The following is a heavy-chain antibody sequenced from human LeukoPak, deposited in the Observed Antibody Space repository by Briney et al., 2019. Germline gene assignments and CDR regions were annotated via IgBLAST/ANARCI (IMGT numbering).Heavy chain of an antibody. V-gene: IGHV4-59*01. CDR2: IYYIGST. Sequence: KSSETLSLTCTVSGDSINSYFWTWIRQPPGKGLEWIGYIYYIGSTNYNPSLKSRVTISLDTSKNQFSLRLSSVTAADTAVYYCARLIDIVTTGFDNWGQGTLVTVSS. J-gene: IGHJ4*02. D-gene: IGHD1-1*01. CDR3: ARLIDIVTTGFDN. CDR1: GDSINSYF.